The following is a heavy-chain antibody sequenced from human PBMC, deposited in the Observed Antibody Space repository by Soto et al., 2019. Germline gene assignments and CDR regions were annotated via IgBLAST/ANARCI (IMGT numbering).Heavy chain of an antibody. V-gene: IGHV4-59*01. D-gene: IGHD3-22*01. Sequence: SETLSLTCPVSGGSISSYYLSWIRQPPGKGLEWIGYIYYSGSTNYNPSLKSRVTISVDTSKNQFSLKLNSVTAADTAVYYCASGYYYPLDYWGQGTLVTVSS. CDR1: GGSISSYY. CDR2: IYYSGST. J-gene: IGHJ4*02. CDR3: ASGYYYPLDY.